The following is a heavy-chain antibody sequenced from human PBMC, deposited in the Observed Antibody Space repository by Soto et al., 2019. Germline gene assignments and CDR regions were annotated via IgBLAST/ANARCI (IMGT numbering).Heavy chain of an antibody. J-gene: IGHJ4*02. CDR2: IYYSGST. V-gene: IGHV4-39*01. CDR1: GGSISSSSYY. CDR3: ARHGVRQLVRYFDY. Sequence: SETLSLTCTVSGGSISSSSYYWGWIRQPPGKGLEWIGSIYYSGSTYYNPSLKSRVTISVDTSKNQFSLKLSSVTAADTAVYYCARHGVRQLVRYFDYWGQGTLVTVSS. D-gene: IGHD6-6*01.